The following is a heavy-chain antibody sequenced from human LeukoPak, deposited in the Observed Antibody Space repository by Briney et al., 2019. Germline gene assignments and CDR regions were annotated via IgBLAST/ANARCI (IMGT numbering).Heavy chain of an antibody. V-gene: IGHV4-31*03. CDR2: IYYSGST. CDR1: GGSISSGGYY. D-gene: IGHD4-23*01. J-gene: IGHJ4*02. CDR3: ARSHDYGGLSFDY. Sequence: SETLSLICTVSGGSISSGGYYWSWIRQHPGKGLEWIGYIYYSGSTYYNPSLKSRVTISVDTSKNQFSLKLSSVTAADTAVYYCARSHDYGGLSFDYWGQGTLVTVSS.